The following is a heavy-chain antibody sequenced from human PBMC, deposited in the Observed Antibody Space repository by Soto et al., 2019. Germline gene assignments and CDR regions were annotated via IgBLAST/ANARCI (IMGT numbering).Heavy chain of an antibody. J-gene: IGHJ4*02. D-gene: IGHD3-16*01. V-gene: IGHV3-23*01. Sequence: XGSLRLSCAASGFKFSNYAMSWVRQAPGKGLEWVSLISATGGGTYYADSVKGRFTISRDNSHNTLYLQVHSLTAEDTAVYYCAKDRRAGGNSAFYFDFWDQGAQVTV. CDR2: ISATGGGT. CDR1: GFKFSNYA. CDR3: AKDRRAGGNSAFYFDF.